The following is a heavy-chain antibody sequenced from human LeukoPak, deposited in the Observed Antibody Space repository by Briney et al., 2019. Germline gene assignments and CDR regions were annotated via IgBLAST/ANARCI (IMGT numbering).Heavy chain of an antibody. D-gene: IGHD3-22*01. CDR2: IIPIFGTA. CDR3: ARDRSYYDSSGYSHGHFDY. J-gene: IGHJ4*02. V-gene: IGHV1-69*13. CDR1: GGTFSSYA. Sequence: GASVKVSCKASGGTFSSYAISRVRQAPGQGLEWMGGIIPIFGTANYAQKFQGRVTITADESTSTAYMELSSLRSEDTAVYYCARDRSYYDSSGYSHGHFDYWGQGTLVTVSS.